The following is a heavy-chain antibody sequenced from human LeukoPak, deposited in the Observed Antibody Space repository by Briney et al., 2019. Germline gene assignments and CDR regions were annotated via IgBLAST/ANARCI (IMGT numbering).Heavy chain of an antibody. CDR3: ARDSTATSSPIDY. CDR1: GFTFSSYS. Sequence: PGGSLRLSCTASGFTFSSYSMNWVRQAPGKGLEWVSYISGSSSTIYYADSVKGRFTISRDNAKNSLYLQMNSLRDEDTAVYYCARDSTATSSPIDYWGQGTLVTVSS. J-gene: IGHJ4*02. CDR2: ISGSSSTI. V-gene: IGHV3-48*02.